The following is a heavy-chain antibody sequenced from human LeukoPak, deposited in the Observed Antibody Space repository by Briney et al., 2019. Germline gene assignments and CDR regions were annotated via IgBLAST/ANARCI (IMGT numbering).Heavy chain of an antibody. CDR1: GYTISDYF. J-gene: IGHJ6*02. V-gene: IGHV1-2*02. Sequence: ASVKVSCKASGYTISDYFMHWVRQAPGQGLEWMGWINPNTNGINYAQKFQGRVTMTRDTSISTAYMELSRLRSDDTAVYYCARDWLVVPASTPGYYYGIDVWGQGTTVTVSS. CDR2: INPNTNGI. CDR3: ARDWLVVPASTPGYYYGIDV. D-gene: IGHD2-2*01.